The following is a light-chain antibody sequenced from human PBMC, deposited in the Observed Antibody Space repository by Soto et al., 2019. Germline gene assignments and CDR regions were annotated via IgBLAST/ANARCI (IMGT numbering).Light chain of an antibody. J-gene: IGLJ1*01. CDR1: SSDVGGYNY. Sequence: QCALTQPASVSGSPGRWISISCTGTSSDVGGYNYVSWYQQHPGKAPKLMIYDVSNRPSGVSNRFSGSKSGNTASLTISGLQAEDEADYYCSSYTSSSTRVFGTGTKVTVL. CDR2: DVS. V-gene: IGLV2-14*01. CDR3: SSYTSSSTRV.